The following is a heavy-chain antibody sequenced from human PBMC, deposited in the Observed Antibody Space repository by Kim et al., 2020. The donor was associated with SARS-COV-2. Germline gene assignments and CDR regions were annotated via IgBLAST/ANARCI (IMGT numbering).Heavy chain of an antibody. CDR3: ARAYGDYADYYFDY. J-gene: IGHJ4*02. V-gene: IGHV3-30*01. D-gene: IGHD4-17*01. Sequence: ESVKGRLTISRDNSKNTRYLQMNSLRAEDTAVYYCARAYGDYADYYFDYWGQGTLVTVSS.